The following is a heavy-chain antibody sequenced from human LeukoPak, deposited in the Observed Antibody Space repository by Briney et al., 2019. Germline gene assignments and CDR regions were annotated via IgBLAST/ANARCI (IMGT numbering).Heavy chain of an antibody. Sequence: GESLQISCKGSGYSFTSYWIGWVRQMPGKGLEWMGIIYPGDSDTRYSPSFQGQVTISADKSISTAYLQWSSLKASDTAMYYCARLQYYDILTGYYRPYYYYGMDVWGQGTTVTVSS. D-gene: IGHD3-9*01. CDR2: IYPGDSDT. CDR1: GYSFTSYW. J-gene: IGHJ6*02. V-gene: IGHV5-51*01. CDR3: ARLQYYDILTGYYRPYYYYGMDV.